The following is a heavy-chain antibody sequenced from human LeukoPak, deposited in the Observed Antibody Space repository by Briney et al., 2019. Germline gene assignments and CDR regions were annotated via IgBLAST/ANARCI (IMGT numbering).Heavy chain of an antibody. CDR2: ISYDGSNK. D-gene: IGHD5/OR15-5a*01. CDR1: GFTVSTYG. Sequence: GRSLRLSCSASGFTVSTYGMRCVRQAPGKGLEWVAVISYDGSNKYYADSVKGRFTISRDNSKNTLYLQMNSRTAEDTAVYYCARDSMIGSTMDVWGQGTTVTVSS. V-gene: IGHV3-30*03. CDR3: ARDSMIGSTMDV. J-gene: IGHJ6*02.